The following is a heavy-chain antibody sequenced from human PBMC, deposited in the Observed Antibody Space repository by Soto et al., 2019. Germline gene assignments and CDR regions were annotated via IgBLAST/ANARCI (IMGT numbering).Heavy chain of an antibody. Sequence: GASVKVSCKASGYTLISYAMHWVRQAPGQRLEWMGWINAGDGTTAYSQKFQGRITISRDTSASTTYMELSSLRSEDTAVYYCARRDGIALHGILDYWGQGTPVTVSS. CDR1: GYTLISYA. D-gene: IGHD6-13*01. J-gene: IGHJ4*02. CDR3: ARRDGIALHGILDY. CDR2: INAGDGTT. V-gene: IGHV1-3*01.